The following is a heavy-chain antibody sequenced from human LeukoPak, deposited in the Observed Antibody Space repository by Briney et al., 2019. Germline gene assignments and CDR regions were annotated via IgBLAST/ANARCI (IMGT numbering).Heavy chain of an antibody. CDR3: ARTIYGDYDVLFDWFDP. D-gene: IGHD4-17*01. J-gene: IGHJ5*02. Sequence: GPVKVSCKVSGYTLTELSMHWVRQAPGKGLEWMGGFDPEDGETIYAQKFQGRVTMTRNTSISTAYMELSSLRSEDTAVYYCARTIYGDYDVLFDWFDPWGQGTLVTVSS. CDR1: GYTLTELS. V-gene: IGHV1-24*01. CDR2: FDPEDGET.